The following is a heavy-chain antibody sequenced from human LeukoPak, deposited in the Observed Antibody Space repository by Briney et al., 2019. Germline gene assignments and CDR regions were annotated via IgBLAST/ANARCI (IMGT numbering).Heavy chain of an antibody. J-gene: IGHJ6*03. D-gene: IGHD5-18*01. CDR1: GGSFSGYY. CDR2: INHSGST. V-gene: IGHV4-34*01. Sequence: SETLSLTCAVYGGSFSGYYWSWIRQPPGKGLEWIGEINHSGSTNYNPSLKSRVTISVDTSKNQFSLKLSSVTAADTAVYYCARGLFGRYSYGYGSEYYYMDVWGKGTTVTVSS. CDR3: ARGLFGRYSYGYGSEYYYMDV.